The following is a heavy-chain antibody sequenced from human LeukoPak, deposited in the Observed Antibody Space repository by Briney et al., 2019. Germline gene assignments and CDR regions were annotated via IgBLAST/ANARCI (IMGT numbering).Heavy chain of an antibody. Sequence: PSETLSLTCAVYGGSFSGYYWSWIRQPPGKGLEWIGEISHSGSTNYNPSLKSRVTISVDTSKNQFSLKLSSVTAADTAVYYCASQYYDFWSGYFDGDYWGQGTLVTVSS. J-gene: IGHJ4*02. CDR1: GGSFSGYY. CDR2: ISHSGST. V-gene: IGHV4-34*01. CDR3: ASQYYDFWSGYFDGDY. D-gene: IGHD3-3*01.